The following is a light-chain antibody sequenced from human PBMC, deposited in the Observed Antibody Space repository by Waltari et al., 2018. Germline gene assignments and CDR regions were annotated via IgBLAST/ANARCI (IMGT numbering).Light chain of an antibody. J-gene: IGKJ3*01. CDR3: QQSYSTPH. Sequence: DIQMTQSPSSLSASVGERVTITCRASQSISSYLNWYQQRPGKAPKLLVYSASSLQSGVPSSFSGRGSGTDFTLTISSLQPEDFATYYWQQSYSTPHFGPGTKVDIK. V-gene: IGKV1-39*01. CDR2: SAS. CDR1: QSISSY.